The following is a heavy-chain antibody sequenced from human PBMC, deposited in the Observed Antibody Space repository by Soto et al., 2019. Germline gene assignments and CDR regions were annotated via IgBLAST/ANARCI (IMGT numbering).Heavy chain of an antibody. Sequence: ASVKVSCKASRYTFTSYGISCVRQAPGQGLEWMGWIRPYNGNTNYAQKLQGRVTMTTDTSTSTAYMELRSLRSDDTAVYYCARDLPTQDYWGQGTLVTVSS. V-gene: IGHV1-18*01. CDR3: ARDLPTQDY. CDR1: RYTFTSYG. J-gene: IGHJ4*02. CDR2: IRPYNGNT.